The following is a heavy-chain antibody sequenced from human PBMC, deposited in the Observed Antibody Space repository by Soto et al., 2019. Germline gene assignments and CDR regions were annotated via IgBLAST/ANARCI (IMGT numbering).Heavy chain of an antibody. D-gene: IGHD6-19*01. J-gene: IGHJ4*02. CDR3: AGSIAVAGFNDLDY. CDR1: GFTFDDYA. V-gene: IGHV3-9*01. CDR2: ISWNSGSI. Sequence: PGGSLRLSCAASGFTFDDYAMHWVRQAPGKGLEWVSGISWNSGSIGYADSVKGRFTISRDNAKNSLYLQMNSLRAEDTAVYYCAGSIAVAGFNDLDYWGQGTLVTVSS.